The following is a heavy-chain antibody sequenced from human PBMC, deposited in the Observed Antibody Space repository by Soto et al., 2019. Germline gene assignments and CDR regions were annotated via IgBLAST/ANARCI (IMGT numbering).Heavy chain of an antibody. V-gene: IGHV3-11*06. Sequence: VQLVESGGGLVQPGGSLRLSCSASGFTFSDYYMTWIRQAPGKGLEWVSYISSSSSHTNYADSVEGRFTISRDNAKNSLYLQMNSLRAEDTAVYYCVRAASELDYWGQGTLVTVSP. CDR1: GFTFSDYY. D-gene: IGHD5-18*01. CDR3: VRAASELDY. J-gene: IGHJ4*02. CDR2: ISSSSSHT.